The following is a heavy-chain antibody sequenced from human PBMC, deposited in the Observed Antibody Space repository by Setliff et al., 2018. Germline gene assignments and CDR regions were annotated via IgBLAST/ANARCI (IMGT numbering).Heavy chain of an antibody. CDR1: GGSISSYY. V-gene: IGHV4-4*07. D-gene: IGHD6-19*01. CDR2: IYTGGSA. Sequence: TLSLTCTVSGGSISSYYWSWIRQPAGKGLEWIGHIYTGGSANYNPSLKSRVTMSIDTSKNQFSLKLNSVTAADMAVYYCAREQWLDPPGYYYMDVWAKGTTVTVPS. CDR3: AREQWLDPPGYYYMDV. J-gene: IGHJ6*03.